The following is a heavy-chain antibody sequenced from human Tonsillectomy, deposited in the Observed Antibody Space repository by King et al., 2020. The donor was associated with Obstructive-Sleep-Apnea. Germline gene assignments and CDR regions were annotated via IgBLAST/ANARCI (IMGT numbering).Heavy chain of an antibody. CDR2: IYCSGST. J-gene: IGHJ4*02. D-gene: IGHD3-22*01. Sequence: QLQESGPGLVKPSETLSLTCTVSGGSIRSYYWSWIRQPPGKGLEWIGYIYCSGSTNYNPSLKSRVTISVDTSKNQFSLKLNSVTAADTAVYYCARSSYYYSCVDYWGQGTPVTVSS. CDR3: ARSSYYYSCVDY. CDR1: GGSIRSYY. V-gene: IGHV4-59*01.